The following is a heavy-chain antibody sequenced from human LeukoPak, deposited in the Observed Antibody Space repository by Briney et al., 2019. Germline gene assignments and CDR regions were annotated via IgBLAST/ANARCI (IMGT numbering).Heavy chain of an antibody. V-gene: IGHV3-43*01. CDR1: GFTLDDYT. CDR2: ITWDGAYI. J-gene: IGHJ5*02. CDR3: AKGTYGDYEYNWFDP. Sequence: GGSLRLSCAASGFTLDDYTMHWVRQAPGKGLEWISLITWDGAYIYHADSVKGRFTISRDNAKNSLYLQMNSLRAEDTALYYCAKGTYGDYEYNWFDPWGQGTLVTVSS. D-gene: IGHD4-17*01.